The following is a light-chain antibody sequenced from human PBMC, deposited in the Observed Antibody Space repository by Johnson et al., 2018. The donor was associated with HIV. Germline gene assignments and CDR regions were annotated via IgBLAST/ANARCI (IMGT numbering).Light chain of an antibody. CDR2: ENN. V-gene: IGLV1-51*02. CDR1: SSNIGNDS. Sequence: QSVLTQPPSVSAAPGQRVTISCSGSSSNIGNDSVSWYQQLPGTAPELLIYENNRRPSGIPDRFSGSKSGTSATLGITGLQTGDEADYYCGTWDSSLSAGVFGTVPKVTVL. J-gene: IGLJ1*01. CDR3: GTWDSSLSAGV.